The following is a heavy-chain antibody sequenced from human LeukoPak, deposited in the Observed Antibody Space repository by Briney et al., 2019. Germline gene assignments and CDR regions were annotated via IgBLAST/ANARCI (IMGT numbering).Heavy chain of an antibody. CDR2: TYYRSKWYN. Sequence: SQTLSLTCAIFGDSVSSNSAAWNWIRQSPSRGLEWLGRTYYRSKWYNDYAVSMKGRISISPDTSKNQLSLQMSSVTPEDTAVYYCAREGHNWNYDCFDPWGQGILVTVSS. CDR1: GDSVSSNSAA. CDR3: AREGHNWNYDCFDP. J-gene: IGHJ5*02. D-gene: IGHD1-7*01. V-gene: IGHV6-1*01.